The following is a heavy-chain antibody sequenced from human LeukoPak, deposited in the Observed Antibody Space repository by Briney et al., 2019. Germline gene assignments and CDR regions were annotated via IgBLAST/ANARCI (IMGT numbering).Heavy chain of an antibody. CDR3: AKGRRFGTTNYFDY. CDR2: ISSTSATI. J-gene: IGHJ4*02. D-gene: IGHD1-1*01. Sequence: GGSLRLSCAASGFTFSSYSMNWVRQAPGKGLEWVSYISSTSATIYYADSVKGQFTISRDNSKNTLYLQMNSLRAEDTAVYYCAKGRRFGTTNYFDYWGQGTLVTVSS. V-gene: IGHV3-48*01. CDR1: GFTFSSYS.